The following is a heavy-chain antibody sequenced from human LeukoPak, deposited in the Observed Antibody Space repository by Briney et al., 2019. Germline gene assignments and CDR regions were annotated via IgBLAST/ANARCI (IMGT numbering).Heavy chain of an antibody. CDR1: GGSFSGYY. V-gene: IGHV4-34*01. J-gene: IGHJ3*02. Sequence: SETLSLTCAVYGGSFSGYYWSWIRQPPGKGLEWIGEINHSGSTNYNPSLKSRVTISVDTSKNQFSLKLSSVTAADTAVYYCARLSNHDAFDIWGQGTMVTVSS. CDR3: ARLSNHDAFDI. CDR2: INHSGST.